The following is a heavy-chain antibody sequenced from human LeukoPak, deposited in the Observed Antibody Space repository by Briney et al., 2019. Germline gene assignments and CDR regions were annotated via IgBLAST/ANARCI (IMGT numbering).Heavy chain of an antibody. CDR3: ARVSCSGGSCYYFDY. CDR1: GYTFTSYG. J-gene: IGHJ4*02. V-gene: IGHV1-18*01. Sequence: ASVKVSCKASGYTFTSYGISWVRQAPGQGLEWMGWISAYNGNTNYAQKLQGRVTMTTDTSTSTAYMELRSLRSDDTAVYYCARVSCSGGSCYYFDYWGQGTLVTVSS. D-gene: IGHD2-15*01. CDR2: ISAYNGNT.